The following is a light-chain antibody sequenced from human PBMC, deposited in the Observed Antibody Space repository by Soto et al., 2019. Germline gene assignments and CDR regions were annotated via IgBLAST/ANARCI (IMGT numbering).Light chain of an antibody. J-gene: IGLJ3*02. CDR2: VGTGGIVG. CDR1: SVYSNYE. CDR3: GADHGSGSNSNWV. V-gene: IGLV9-49*01. Sequence: QPVLTQPPSASASLGASVTLTCTLSSVYSNYEVDWCQQRPGKGPRFVMRVGTGGIVGSKGDGIPDRFSVLGSGLNRCLTIKNIQEEDERAYHCGADHGSGSNSNWVFGGGTKLTVL.